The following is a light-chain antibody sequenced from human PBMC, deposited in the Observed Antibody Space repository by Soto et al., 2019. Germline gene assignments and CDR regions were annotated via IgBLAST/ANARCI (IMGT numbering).Light chain of an antibody. CDR3: QHSYDIPIT. V-gene: IGKV1-39*01. Sequence: DIQMTQSPSSLSASVGDRVTITCRASHSVVTYVNWYQQKPRGAPKLLIYAASNLQSGVPSRFSASGSGTDFPITISSLKTEDFATYYCQHSYDIPITFGLGTRLEI. J-gene: IGKJ5*01. CDR2: AAS. CDR1: HSVVTY.